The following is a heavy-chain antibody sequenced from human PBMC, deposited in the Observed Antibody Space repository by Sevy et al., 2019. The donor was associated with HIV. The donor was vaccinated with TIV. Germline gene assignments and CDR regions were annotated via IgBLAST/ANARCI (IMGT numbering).Heavy chain of an antibody. CDR2: IGTAGDT. CDR1: GFTFSSYD. V-gene: IGHV3-13*01. J-gene: IGHJ4*02. D-gene: IGHD3-10*01. CDR3: ARGSAYYYGSGSSMPDY. Sequence: GGSLRLSCAASGFTFSSYDMHWVRQATGKGLEWVSAIGTAGDTYYPGSVKGGFTISRENAKNSLYLQMNSLRAGDTAVYYCARGSAYYYGSGSSMPDYWGQGTLVTVSS.